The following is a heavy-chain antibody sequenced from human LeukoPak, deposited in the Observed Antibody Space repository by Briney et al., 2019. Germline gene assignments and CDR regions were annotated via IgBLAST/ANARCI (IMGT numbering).Heavy chain of an antibody. CDR3: VKDKVDDIRGHYYRGAYFQH. D-gene: IGHD3-22*01. J-gene: IGHJ1*01. CDR1: GFTFNEYA. Sequence: GVSLRLSCAASGFTFNEYAMLCVRRVPGEGVEWVSGFCWNSDNIGNADSVKGRFTISSDNAKTSLYLQMNSLRPEDTAFYSCVKDKVDDIRGHYYRGAYFQHWGQGTLVTVSS. CDR2: FCWNSDNI. V-gene: IGHV3-9*01.